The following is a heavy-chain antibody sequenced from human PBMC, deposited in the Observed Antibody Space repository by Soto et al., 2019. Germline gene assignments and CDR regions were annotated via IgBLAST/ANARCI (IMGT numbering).Heavy chain of an antibody. CDR1: GGSISSSSYY. CDR2: IYYSGST. J-gene: IGHJ4*02. V-gene: IGHV4-39*01. D-gene: IGHD6-6*01. CDR3: ARSPNFEYSSSSLDY. Sequence: QLQLQESGPGLVKPSETLSLTCTVSGGSISSSSYYWGWIRQPPGKGLEWIGSIYYSGSTYYNPSLKSRVTISVDTSKNQFSLKLSSVTAADTAVYYCARSPNFEYSSSSLDYWGQGTLVTVSS.